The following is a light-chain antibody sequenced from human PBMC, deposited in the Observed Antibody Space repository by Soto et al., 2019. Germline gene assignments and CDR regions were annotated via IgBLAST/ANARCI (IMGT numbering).Light chain of an antibody. V-gene: IGKV3-20*01. CDR2: GAS. CDR1: QSVSSSY. CDR3: QQYSHLIT. J-gene: IGKJ5*01. Sequence: EIVLTQSPATLSLSPGERVPLSCRASQSVSSSYLAWYQQKPGQAPRLLIYGASTRATGIPARFSGSGSGTEFTFTISSLQPEDIATYYCQQYSHLITFGQGTRLEIK.